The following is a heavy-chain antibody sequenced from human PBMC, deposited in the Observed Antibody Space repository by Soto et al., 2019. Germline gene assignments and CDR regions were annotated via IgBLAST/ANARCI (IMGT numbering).Heavy chain of an antibody. J-gene: IGHJ4*01. CDR3: AKDRELLPFDY. CDR1: GFTFSSYG. Sequence: QVQLVESGGGVVQPGRSLRLSCAASGFTFSSYGMHWVRQAPGKGLEWVAVISYDGSNKYYADSVKGRFTISRDNSKNTLYLQMNSLRAEDTAVYYCAKDRELLPFDYWGHGTLVTVSP. CDR2: ISYDGSNK. V-gene: IGHV3-30*18. D-gene: IGHD1-26*01.